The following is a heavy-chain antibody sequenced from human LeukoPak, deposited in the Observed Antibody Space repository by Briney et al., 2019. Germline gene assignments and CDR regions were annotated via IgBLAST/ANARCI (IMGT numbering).Heavy chain of an antibody. V-gene: IGHV1-18*01. D-gene: IGHD6-19*01. CDR3: ARKSLGAVAGTSDY. Sequence: ASVKVSCKASGYTFTSYGISWVRQAPGQGLEWMGWISAYNGNTNYAQKLQGRVTMTTDTSTSTAYMELRSLRTDATAVYYCARKSLGAVAGTSDYWGQGTLVTVSS. CDR2: ISAYNGNT. J-gene: IGHJ4*02. CDR1: GYTFTSYG.